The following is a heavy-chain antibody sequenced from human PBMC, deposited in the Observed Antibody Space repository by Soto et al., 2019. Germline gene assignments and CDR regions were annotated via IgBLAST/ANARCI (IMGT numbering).Heavy chain of an antibody. CDR2: IRSEAHSYAT. CDR3: ARYDTFDY. J-gene: IGHJ4*02. V-gene: IGHV3-73*01. CDR1: GFVFSAPA. Sequence: VGSLRLSCAASGFVFSAPAMHWVRQAPGKRPEWVGRIRSEAHSYATGYSASLKGRFTISRDDSKNTAYLQMTGLETGDTAVYYCARYDTFDYWGQGTQVT. D-gene: IGHD3-9*01.